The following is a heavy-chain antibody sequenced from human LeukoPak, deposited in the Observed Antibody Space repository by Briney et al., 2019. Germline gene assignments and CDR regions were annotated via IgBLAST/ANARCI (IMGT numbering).Heavy chain of an antibody. Sequence: GGSLRLSCAASGFTFSNYNMNWVRQAPGKGLEWVSSISTSSSYIYYTDSVKGRFTISRDNSKNTLYLQMNSLRAEDTAVYYCARGNWFDPWGQGTLVTVSS. CDR2: ISTSSSYI. CDR3: ARGNWFDP. CDR1: GFTFSNYN. V-gene: IGHV3-21*01. J-gene: IGHJ5*02.